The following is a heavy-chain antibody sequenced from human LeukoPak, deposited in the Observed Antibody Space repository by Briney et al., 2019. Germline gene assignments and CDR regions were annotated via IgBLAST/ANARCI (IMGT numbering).Heavy chain of an antibody. CDR3: AKRGGMYPAHYFDY. CDR2: ISGSGGST. V-gene: IGHV3-23*01. Sequence: GGSLRLSCAASGFTCSSYGMSWVRQAPGKGLEWVSAISGSGGSTYYADSVKGRFTISRDNSKNTLYLQMNSLRAEDTAVYYCAKRGGMYPAHYFDYWGQGTLVTVSS. J-gene: IGHJ4*02. D-gene: IGHD3-16*01. CDR1: GFTCSSYG.